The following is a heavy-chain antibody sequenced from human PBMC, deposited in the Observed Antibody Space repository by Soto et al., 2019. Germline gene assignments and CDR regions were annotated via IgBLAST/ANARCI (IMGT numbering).Heavy chain of an antibody. J-gene: IGHJ6*02. CDR2: LHSGGDT. V-gene: IGHV3-53*04. CDR1: GIPVSSNY. Sequence: EVQLVESGGGLVQPGGSLRLSCVASGIPVSSNYMTWVRQAPGKVLEWVSVLHSGGDTYYANSVKGRFTISRHDSTNTVFLQMNSLTDEDTAVYYCARDGPYYYASRMDVWGQGTTVTVSS. CDR3: ARDGPYYYASRMDV. D-gene: IGHD3-10*01.